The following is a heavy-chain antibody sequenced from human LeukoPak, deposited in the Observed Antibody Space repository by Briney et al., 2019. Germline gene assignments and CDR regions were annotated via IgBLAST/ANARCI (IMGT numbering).Heavy chain of an antibody. Sequence: SETLSLTCAVYGGSFSGYYWSWIRQPPGRGLEWIGEINHSGSTNYNPSLRSRVTISVDTSKNQFSLKLSSVTAADTAVYYCARGKPPGYYYDSRRVRYFDYWGQGTLVTVSS. J-gene: IGHJ4*02. CDR3: ARGKPPGYYYDSRRVRYFDY. D-gene: IGHD3-22*01. CDR1: GGSFSGYY. CDR2: INHSGST. V-gene: IGHV4-34*01.